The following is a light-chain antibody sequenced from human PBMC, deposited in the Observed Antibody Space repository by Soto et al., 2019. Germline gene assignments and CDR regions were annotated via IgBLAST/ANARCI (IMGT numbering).Light chain of an antibody. V-gene: IGLV2-14*03. CDR2: AVS. Sequence: QSALSQPASVSGSPGQSSTILCSGTSRDIGRYDHVARYQQFPYKSPKLIIYAVSDRPSGDSVRFSVSKSSVSASLTISGLQPEDEADYYCSSNTSSSLLYVVGSGTKVTVL. J-gene: IGLJ1*01. CDR3: SSNTSSSLLYV. CDR1: SRDIGRYDH.